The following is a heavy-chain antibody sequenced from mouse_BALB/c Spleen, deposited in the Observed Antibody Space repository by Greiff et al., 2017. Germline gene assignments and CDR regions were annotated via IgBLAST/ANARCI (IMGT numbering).Heavy chain of an antibody. CDR3: ARERYGNYKPYWYFDV. D-gene: IGHD2-10*02. J-gene: IGHJ1*01. V-gene: IGHV3-6*02. Sequence: ESGPGLVKPSQSLSLTCSVTGYSITSGYYWNWIRQFPGNKLEWMGYISYDGSNNYNPSLKNRISITRDTSKNQFFLKLNSVTTEDTATYYCARERYGNYKPYWYFDVWGAGTTVTVSS. CDR2: ISYDGSN. CDR1: GYSITSGYY.